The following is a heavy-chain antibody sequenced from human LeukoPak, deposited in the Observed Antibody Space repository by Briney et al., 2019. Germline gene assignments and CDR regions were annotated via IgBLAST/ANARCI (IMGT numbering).Heavy chain of an antibody. CDR1: GDSISSYY. D-gene: IGHD3-16*02. Sequence: PSETLSLTCTVSGDSISSYYWSWIRQPPGKGLEWIGYIYYSGSTNYNPSLKSRVTISVDTSKNQFSLKLSSVTAADTAVYYCARESYFFDYWGQGTLVTVSS. J-gene: IGHJ4*02. CDR3: ARESYFFDY. CDR2: IYYSGST. V-gene: IGHV4-59*01.